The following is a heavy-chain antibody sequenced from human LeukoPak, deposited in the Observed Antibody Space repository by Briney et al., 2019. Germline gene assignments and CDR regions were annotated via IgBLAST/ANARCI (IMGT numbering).Heavy chain of an antibody. CDR2: LSSSGSAF. CDR1: GFTFRSYE. D-gene: IGHD5-18*01. CDR3: ASNGYTNRKSRWYYYYYMDV. J-gene: IGHJ6*03. V-gene: IGHV3-48*03. Sequence: GGSLRLSCEDSGFTFRSYEVNWVRQAPGKGLEWIAYLSSSGSAFSYADSVKGRFTIARDNAKNSVYLEMNSLRAEDTAVYYCASNGYTNRKSRWYYYYYMDVWGKGTTVTVSS.